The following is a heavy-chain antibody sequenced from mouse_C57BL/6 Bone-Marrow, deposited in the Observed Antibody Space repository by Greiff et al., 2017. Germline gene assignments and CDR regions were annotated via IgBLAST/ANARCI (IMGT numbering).Heavy chain of an antibody. J-gene: IGHJ3*01. Sequence: EVKLMESGPGLVKPSQSLSLTCSVTGYSITSGYYWNWIRQFPGNKLEWMGYISYDGSNNYNPSLKNRISITRDPSKNQFFLKLNSVTTEDTATYYCARRGYYGSTLFAYWGQGTLVTVSA. CDR1: GYSITSGYY. V-gene: IGHV3-6*01. CDR3: ARRGYYGSTLFAY. D-gene: IGHD1-1*01. CDR2: ISYDGSN.